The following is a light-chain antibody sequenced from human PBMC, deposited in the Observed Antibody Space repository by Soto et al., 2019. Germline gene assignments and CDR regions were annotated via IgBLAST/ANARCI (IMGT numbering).Light chain of an antibody. CDR1: QSVNSN. CDR2: GIS. V-gene: IGKV3-15*01. CDR3: QQYRKWPIT. Sequence: EIVMSQSPAIVSVSPVESATLSCMASQSVNSNYLAWYQQHPGQPPRLLIYGISTRATGIPARFSGSGSGTEFSLTISSLQSEDFAVYYCQQYRKWPITFGQGTRLEIK. J-gene: IGKJ5*01.